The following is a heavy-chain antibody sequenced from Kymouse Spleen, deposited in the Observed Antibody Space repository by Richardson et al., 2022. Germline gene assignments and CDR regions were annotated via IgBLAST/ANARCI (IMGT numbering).Heavy chain of an antibody. CDR2: IYSGGST. D-gene: IGHD6-19*01. Sequence: EVQLVESGGGLIQPGGSLRLSCAASGFTVSSNYMSWVRQAPGKGLEWVSVIYSGGSTYYADSVKGRFTISRDNSKNTLYLQMNSLRAEDTAVYYCARMGSSGWYVWFDPWGQGTLVTVSS. J-gene: IGHJ5*02. CDR3: ARMGSSGWYVWFDP. V-gene: IGHV3-53*01. CDR1: GFTVSSNY.